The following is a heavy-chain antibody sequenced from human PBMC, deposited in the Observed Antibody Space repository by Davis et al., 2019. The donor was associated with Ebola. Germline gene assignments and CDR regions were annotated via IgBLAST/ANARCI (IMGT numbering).Heavy chain of an antibody. CDR3: AGAGYTSGWNFGY. Sequence: MPSETLSLTCTVSGGSISNYYWSWIRQPPGKGLEWIGYIYHSGNTDSIPSLKSRVTMSVDTSKNQLSLKLNSVPAADTAVYYCAGAGYTSGWNFGYWGQGALVVVSS. CDR1: GGSISNYY. CDR2: IYHSGNT. D-gene: IGHD6-19*01. J-gene: IGHJ4*02. V-gene: IGHV4-59*08.